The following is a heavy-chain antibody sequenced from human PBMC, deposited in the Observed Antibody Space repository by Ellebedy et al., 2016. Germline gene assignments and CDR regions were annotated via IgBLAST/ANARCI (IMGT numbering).Heavy chain of an antibody. J-gene: IGHJ4*02. CDR3: TTSSIQLWSFDF. D-gene: IGHD5-18*01. V-gene: IGHV3-23*01. Sequence: GESLKISCAASGFKFNNYAMSWVRQVPGKGLEWVSTILGRLDNTYYADSVKGRFAISRDNSKSALYLQMNSLRADDTAIYYCTTSSIQLWSFDFWGQGILVTVSS. CDR1: GFKFNNYA. CDR2: ILGRLDNT.